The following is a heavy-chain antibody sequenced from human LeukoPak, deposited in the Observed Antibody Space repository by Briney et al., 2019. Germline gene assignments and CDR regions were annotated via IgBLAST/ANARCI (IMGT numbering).Heavy chain of an antibody. J-gene: IGHJ4*02. CDR2: INHSGST. V-gene: IGHV4-34*01. CDR3: ARGHRYVAARRGYYFDY. D-gene: IGHD6-6*01. CDR1: GGSFSGYY. Sequence: PSETLSLTCAVYGGSFSGYYWSWIRQPPGKGLEWIGEINHSGSTNYNPSPKSRVTISVDTSKNQFSLKLSSVTAADTAVYYCARGHRYVAARRGYYFDYWGQGTLVTVSS.